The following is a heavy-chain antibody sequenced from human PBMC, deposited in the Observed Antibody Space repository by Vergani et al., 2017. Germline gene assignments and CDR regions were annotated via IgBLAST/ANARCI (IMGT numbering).Heavy chain of an antibody. D-gene: IGHD1-7*01. J-gene: IGHJ4*02. CDR3: VKGKGTLEN. CDR2: IGKDGINT. CDR1: GFTFSNFG. V-gene: IGHV3-30*02. Sequence: QVQLVESAGGVVQPGGSLRLSCAASGFTFSNFGMHWIRQAPGKGLEWLAYIGKDGINTRYRDAVKGRFTISRDNSKNMVYIQMNSLRPEDTAVYYCVKGKGTLENWGQGTLVTVSS.